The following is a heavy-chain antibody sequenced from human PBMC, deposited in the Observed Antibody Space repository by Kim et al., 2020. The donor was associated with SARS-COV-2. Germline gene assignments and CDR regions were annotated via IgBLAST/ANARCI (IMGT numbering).Heavy chain of an antibody. CDR2: INPSGGST. D-gene: IGHD2-2*01. J-gene: IGHJ5*02. V-gene: IGHV1-46*01. CDR3: ARGAIVVVPAALTWFDP. CDR1: GYTFTSYY. Sequence: ASVKVSCKASGYTFTSYYMHWVRQAPGQGLEWMGIINPSGGSTSYAQKFQGRVTMTRDTSTSTVYMELSSLRSEDTAVYYCARGAIVVVPAALTWFDPWGQGTLVTGSS.